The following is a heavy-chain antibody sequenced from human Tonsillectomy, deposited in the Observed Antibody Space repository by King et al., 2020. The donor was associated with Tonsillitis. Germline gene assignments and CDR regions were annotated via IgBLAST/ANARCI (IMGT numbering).Heavy chain of an antibody. D-gene: IGHD2-2*01. V-gene: IGHV3-30*18. CDR3: AKDTRALLGFCTSSSCSFDH. CDR2: ISHDGSQK. CDR1: GFTFSHLG. J-gene: IGHJ4*02. Sequence: VQLVESGGGVVQPGRSLRLSCAASGFTFSHLGMHWVRQAPGKGLEWVAVISHDGSQKYYADYVKGRFTISRDNSKTTLYLQMSSLRTDDTAVYYCAKDTRALLGFCTSSSCSFDHWGQGTLVTVSS.